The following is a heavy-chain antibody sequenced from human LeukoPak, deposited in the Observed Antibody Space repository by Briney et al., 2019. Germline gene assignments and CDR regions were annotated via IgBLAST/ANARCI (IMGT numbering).Heavy chain of an antibody. Sequence: GGSLRLSCAASGFTFSSFAMTWVRQAPGKGLEWVSSITANHGATYNIDSVKGRFTISRDNSQNTMYLQMNSLRAGDTAVYYCTKDPNGNYVGAFDPWGQGTLVTVSS. V-gene: IGHV3-23*01. CDR3: TKDPNGNYVGAFDP. J-gene: IGHJ5*02. CDR1: GFTFSSFA. D-gene: IGHD4-17*01. CDR2: ITANHGAT.